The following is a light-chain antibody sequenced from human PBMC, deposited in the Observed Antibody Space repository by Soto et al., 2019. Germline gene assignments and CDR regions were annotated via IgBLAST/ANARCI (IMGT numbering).Light chain of an antibody. CDR1: QRVRRR. CDR2: DAS. Sequence: DIQMTQSPSTLSASVGDRITITCRASQRVRRRLAWFQQKPGKAPKLLIYDASSLESGVPSRFSGRGSGTEFTLTISSLQPDDCATYYCHTYNSYSLHTFGQGTKLEIK. V-gene: IGKV1-5*01. J-gene: IGKJ2*01. CDR3: HTYNSYSLHT.